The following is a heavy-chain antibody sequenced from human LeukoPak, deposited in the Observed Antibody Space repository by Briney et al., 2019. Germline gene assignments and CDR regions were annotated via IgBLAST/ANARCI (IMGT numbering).Heavy chain of an antibody. CDR1: GFTFSSYA. J-gene: IGHJ5*02. CDR3: ASIAAAGTGWFDP. D-gene: IGHD6-13*01. V-gene: IGHV3-30-3*01. CDR2: ISYDGSNK. Sequence: PGGSLRLSCAASGFTFSSYAMLWVRQAPGKGLEWVADISYDGSNKYYADSVKGRFTISRDNSKNTLYLQMNSLRAEDTAVYYCASIAAAGTGWFDPWGQGTLVTVSS.